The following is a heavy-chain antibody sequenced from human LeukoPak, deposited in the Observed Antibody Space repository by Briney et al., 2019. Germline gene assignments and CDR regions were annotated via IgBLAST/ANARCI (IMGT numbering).Heavy chain of an antibody. CDR1: GDTFSSYV. V-gene: IGHV1-69*05. J-gene: IGHJ4*02. CDR2: IIPIFGTA. CDR3: ARNTYGDYVFRYFDY. D-gene: IGHD4-17*01. Sequence: GASVKVSCKASGDTFSSYVISWVRQAPGQGLEWMGGIIPIFGTANYAQKFQGRVTITTDESTSTAYMELSSLRSEDTAVYYCARNTYGDYVFRYFDYWGQGTLVTVSS.